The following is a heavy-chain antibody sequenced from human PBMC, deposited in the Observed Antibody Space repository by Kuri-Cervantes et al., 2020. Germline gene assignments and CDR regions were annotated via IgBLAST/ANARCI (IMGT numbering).Heavy chain of an antibody. CDR3: ARLLAAPNNWFDP. V-gene: IGHV1-69*06. Sequence: SVKVSCKASGGTFSSYAISWVRQAPGQGLEWMGGVFPIFGTANYAQKFQGRVTITADKSTSTVYMELSSLRSEDTAVYYCARLLAAPNNWFDPWGQGTLVTVSS. D-gene: IGHD2-15*01. J-gene: IGHJ5*02. CDR2: VFPIFGTA. CDR1: GGTFSSYA.